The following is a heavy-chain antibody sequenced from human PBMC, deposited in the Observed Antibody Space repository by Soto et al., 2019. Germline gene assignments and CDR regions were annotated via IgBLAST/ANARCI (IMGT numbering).Heavy chain of an antibody. CDR3: AREIVTAGGNNYFDP. V-gene: IGHV4-31*03. CDR2: IYYSGGT. CDR1: GGSISSGGYY. D-gene: IGHD2-21*02. J-gene: IGHJ5*02. Sequence: HSETLSLTCTVSGGSISSGGYYWSWIRQHPGKGLEWIGYIYYSGGTYYNPSLKSRVTISVDKSNNQFSLRLTSLTAADTAVYFCAREIVTAGGNNYFDPWGPGTLVTVSS.